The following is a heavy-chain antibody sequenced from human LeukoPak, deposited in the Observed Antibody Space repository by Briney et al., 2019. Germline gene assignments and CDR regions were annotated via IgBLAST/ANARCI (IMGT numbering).Heavy chain of an antibody. V-gene: IGHV4-59*04. J-gene: IGHJ4*02. CDR1: GGSISSYY. Sequence: PSETLSLTCTVSGGSISSYYWSWIRQPPGQGLEGIGRIYYSGSTYYNPSLKSRVTISVDTSKNQFSLKLSSVTAADTAVYYCARINRYYYGSGSYYDYWGQGTLITVSS. CDR2: IYYSGST. CDR3: ARINRYYYGSGSYYDY. D-gene: IGHD3-10*01.